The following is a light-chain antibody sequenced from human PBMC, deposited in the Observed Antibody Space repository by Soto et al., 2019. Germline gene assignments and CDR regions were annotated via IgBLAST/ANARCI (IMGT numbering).Light chain of an antibody. J-gene: IGKJ4*02. Sequence: SDMTQSPSSLSASLGDRVTLPXRASQSISLYFNWYQQKPGXAPKXXXDAXSSFQSGFPSRLSGSGSATDFTRTISSLQPDYCSNYYLQQSYRTTSTFGGGTKVDIK. CDR1: QSISLY. CDR3: QQSYRTTST. CDR2: AXS. V-gene: IGKV1-39*01.